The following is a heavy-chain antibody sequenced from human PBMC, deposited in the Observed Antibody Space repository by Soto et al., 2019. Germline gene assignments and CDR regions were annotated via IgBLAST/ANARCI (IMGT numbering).Heavy chain of an antibody. D-gene: IGHD3-3*01. CDR2: VYHNGDA. CDR1: GASLTNSSYY. CDR3: VRPSTCDFHGMGV. V-gene: IGHV4-39*01. Sequence: LQLRESGPGLVKPSATLSLMCTVSGASLTNSSYYWGWIRQSPGKGLVWIGTVYHNGDAFYNPSLESRVNIGVNTSTTQFSLKLTSVTAADPAVYYCVRPSTCDFHGMGVWCQGTSVTVSS. J-gene: IGHJ6*02.